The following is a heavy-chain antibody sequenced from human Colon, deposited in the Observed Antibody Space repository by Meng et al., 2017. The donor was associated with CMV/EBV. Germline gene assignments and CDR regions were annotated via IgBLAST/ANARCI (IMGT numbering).Heavy chain of an antibody. J-gene: IGHJ4*02. CDR2: ISGSTGYT. D-gene: IGHD1-1*01. V-gene: IGHV1-18*01. CDR1: AYTFPSSG. Sequence: QVQLVQAGAEVTEPGAQVVVSCRSSAYTFPSSGITLVRQAPGQGLEWMGWISGSTGYTSRAQKFQGRVTMTTDTSTSTAYLALTSLTSNDTAVYYCARGRPNWSGVLDYWGQGTLVTVSS. CDR3: ARGRPNWSGVLDY.